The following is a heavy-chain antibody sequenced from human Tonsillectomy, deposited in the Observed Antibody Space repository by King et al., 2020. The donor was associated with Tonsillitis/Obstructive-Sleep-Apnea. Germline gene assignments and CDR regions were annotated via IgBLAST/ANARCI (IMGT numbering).Heavy chain of an antibody. Sequence: QLQESGPGLVKPSQTLSLTCTVSGGSISSGRYYWTWIRQHPEKGLEWIGYIDYSGFTYYNSSLKSRITMSIDTSRNQFSRKLSSVTAADTAVYYCARESIAITGGFDYWGQGTLVTVSS. CDR1: GGSISSGRYY. CDR3: ARESIAITGGFDY. J-gene: IGHJ4*02. D-gene: IGHD7-27*01. V-gene: IGHV4-31*03. CDR2: IDYSGFT.